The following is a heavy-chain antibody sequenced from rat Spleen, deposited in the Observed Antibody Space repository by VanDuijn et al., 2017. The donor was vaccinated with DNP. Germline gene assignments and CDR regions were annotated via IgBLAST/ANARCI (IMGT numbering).Heavy chain of an antibody. CDR1: GFTFNNYY. D-gene: IGHD1-10*01. CDR2: IIYDGSRT. CDR3: ATQAPIYNNEQFHFDY. V-gene: IGHV5S10*01. Sequence: EVQLVESGGGLVQPGRSLKLSCAASGFTFNNYYMAWVRQAPKKGLEWVATIIYDGSRTSYRDSVKGRLILAMDNAKNTLYLHMDSLRSEDTATYYCATQAPIYNNEQFHFDYWGQGVMVTVSS. J-gene: IGHJ2*01.